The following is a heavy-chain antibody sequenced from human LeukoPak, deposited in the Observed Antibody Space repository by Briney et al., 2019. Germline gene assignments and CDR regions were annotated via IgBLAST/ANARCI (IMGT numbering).Heavy chain of an antibody. J-gene: IGHJ4*02. CDR3: ARTYTYYYDSSGQEPEYYFDY. Sequence: SETLSLTCTVSGGSISSYYWSWIRQPPGKGLEWIGYIYYSGSTNYNPSLKSRVTISVDTSKNQFSLKLSSVTAADTAVYYCARTYTYYYDSSGQEPEYYFDYWGQGTLVTVSS. CDR2: IYYSGST. V-gene: IGHV4-59*01. D-gene: IGHD3-22*01. CDR1: GGSISSYY.